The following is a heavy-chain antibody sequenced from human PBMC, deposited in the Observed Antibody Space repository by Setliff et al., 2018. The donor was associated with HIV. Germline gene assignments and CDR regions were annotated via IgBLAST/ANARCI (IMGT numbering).Heavy chain of an antibody. CDR1: GFSFSRYW. V-gene: IGHV3-7*05. Sequence: GGSLRLSCAASGFSFSRYWMSWVRQAPGKGLEWVASIDHFGSEENYVDSVRGGFTVSRDNTKNSLHLQLDSLSAEDAAVYFCARDGHLYGQPFDYWGQGALVTVSS. D-gene: IGHD3-10*01. CDR3: ARDGHLYGQPFDY. CDR2: IDHFGSEE. J-gene: IGHJ4*02.